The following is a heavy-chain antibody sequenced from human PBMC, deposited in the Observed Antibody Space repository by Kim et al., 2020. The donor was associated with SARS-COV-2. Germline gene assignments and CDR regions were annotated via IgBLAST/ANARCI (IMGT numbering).Heavy chain of an antibody. CDR2: IYYSGST. Sequence: SETLSLTCTVSGGSISSGDYYWSWIRQPPGKGLEWIGYIYYSGSTYYNPSLKSRVTISVDTSKNQFSLKLSSVTAADTAVYYCAREESPVAGDYWGQGTLVTVSS. V-gene: IGHV4-30-4*01. D-gene: IGHD2-15*01. CDR3: AREESPVAGDY. CDR1: GGSISSGDYY. J-gene: IGHJ4*02.